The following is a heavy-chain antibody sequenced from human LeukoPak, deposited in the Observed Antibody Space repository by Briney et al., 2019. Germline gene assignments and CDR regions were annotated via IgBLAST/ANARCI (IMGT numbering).Heavy chain of an antibody. V-gene: IGHV4-39*01. D-gene: IGHD3-22*01. CDR1: VGSISSSSYY. Sequence: SETLSLTCTVSVGSISSSSYYWGWIRQPPEKGLEWIGSIYYSGSTYYNPSLKSRVTISVDTSKNQFSLKLSSVTAADTAVYYCARIDYYDSSGYPDYWGQGTLVTVSS. CDR2: IYYSGST. CDR3: ARIDYYDSSGYPDY. J-gene: IGHJ4*02.